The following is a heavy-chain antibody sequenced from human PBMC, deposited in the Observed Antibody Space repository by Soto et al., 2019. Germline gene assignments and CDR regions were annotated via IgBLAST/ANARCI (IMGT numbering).Heavy chain of an antibody. D-gene: IGHD5-12*01. J-gene: IGHJ6*02. V-gene: IGHV4-59*01. CDR3: ARGGDGYNKLPYCYYGMDV. CDR2: IYYSGST. Sequence: SETLSLTCTDSGGSIRGYYWSWIRQHPGKGLEWIGYIYYSGSTNCNPSLKSRLTISVDTSKNQFSLKLSFVTAADTAVYYCARGGDGYNKLPYCYYGMDVWGQGTTVTVSS. CDR1: GGSIRGYY.